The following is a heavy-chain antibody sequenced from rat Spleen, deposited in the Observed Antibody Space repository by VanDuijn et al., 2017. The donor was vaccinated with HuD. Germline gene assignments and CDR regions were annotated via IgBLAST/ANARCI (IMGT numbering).Heavy chain of an antibody. CDR2: ISTRGGST. CDR3: TRDDYYSAVFDY. Sequence: EVQLVESNGGLVQPGRSVKLSCAASGFTFSSFPMAWVRQAPTKGLEWVATISTRGGSTYYPDSVTGRFTISRDIAKSTLYLQMNSLRSEDTATYYCTRDDYYSAVFDYWGQGVMVTVSS. J-gene: IGHJ2*01. V-gene: IGHV5-46*01. CDR1: GFTFSSFP. D-gene: IGHD1-1*01.